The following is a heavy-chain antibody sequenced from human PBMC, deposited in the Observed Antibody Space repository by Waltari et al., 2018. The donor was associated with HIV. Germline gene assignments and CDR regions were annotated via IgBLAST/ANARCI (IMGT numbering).Heavy chain of an antibody. CDR1: GYTFSNYG. CDR2: VTPYNGNT. V-gene: IGHV1-18*01. CDR3: ARDRGKYYGSGTDSFDI. Sequence: QVQLVQSGAEVKKSGASVKVSCKASGYTFSNYGITWVRQAPGQGLEWMGWVTPYNGNTNYARNVQGRVTMTTDTSTTTAYMELRSLRSDDTALYYCARDRGKYYGSGTDSFDIWGQGTTVTVSS. J-gene: IGHJ3*02. D-gene: IGHD3-10*01.